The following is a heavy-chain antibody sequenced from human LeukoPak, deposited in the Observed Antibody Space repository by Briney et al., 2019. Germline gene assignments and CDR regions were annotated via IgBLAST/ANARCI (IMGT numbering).Heavy chain of an antibody. CDR2: INSDGSST. V-gene: IGHV3-74*01. D-gene: IGHD6-19*01. CDR1: GFTFSSYW. CDR3: VSPIAVAGPYSFVF. J-gene: IGHJ4*02. Sequence: GGSLRLSCAASGFTFSSYWMHWVRQAPGKGLVWVSRINSDGSSTNYADSVKGRFTISRDNAKNTLYLQINSLRAEDTAVYYWVSPIAVAGPYSFVFCGQGSLVTVSS.